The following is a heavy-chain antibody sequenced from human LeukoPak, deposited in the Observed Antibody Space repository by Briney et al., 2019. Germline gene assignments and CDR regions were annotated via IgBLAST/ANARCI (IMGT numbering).Heavy chain of an antibody. D-gene: IGHD3-22*01. CDR1: GGTFSSYA. CDR3: ARPPSRLYDSSVYYYYFDY. V-gene: IGHV1-69*01. J-gene: IGHJ4*02. CDR2: IIPIFGTA. Sequence: ASVKVSCKASGGTFSSYAISWVRQAPGQGLEWMGGIIPIFGTANYAQKFQGRVTITADESTSTAYMDLSSLRPEDTAVYYCARPPSRLYDSSVYYYYFDYWGQGPLVTVSS.